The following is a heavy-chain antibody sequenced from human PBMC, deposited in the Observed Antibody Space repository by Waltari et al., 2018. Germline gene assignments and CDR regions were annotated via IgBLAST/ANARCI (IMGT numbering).Heavy chain of an antibody. CDR1: GGSISSYY. D-gene: IGHD2-15*01. V-gene: IGHV4-59*01. Sequence: QVQLQESGPGLVKPSETLSLTCTVSGGSISSYYWSWIRPPPGKGMEWIGYIYDSGSTNYNPSLKSRVTISVDTSKNQFSLKLSSVTAADTAVYYCARARITPLALFDYWGQGTLVTVSS. CDR3: ARARITPLALFDY. CDR2: IYDSGST. J-gene: IGHJ4*02.